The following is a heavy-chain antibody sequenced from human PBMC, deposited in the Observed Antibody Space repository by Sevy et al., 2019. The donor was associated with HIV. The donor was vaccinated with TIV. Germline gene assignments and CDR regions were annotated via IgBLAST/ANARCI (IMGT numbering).Heavy chain of an antibody. Sequence: GESLKISCTASGFTFTSYEMNWVRQAPGKGLEWVSSIISSAKSIYYADSVKGRFTVSRDNAKNSLFLQMNSLRAEDTAIYYCARGPHYYYDSTSFFEYWGQGTLVTVSS. CDR2: IISSAKSI. D-gene: IGHD3-22*01. CDR3: ARGPHYYYDSTSFFEY. CDR1: GFTFTSYE. V-gene: IGHV3-48*03. J-gene: IGHJ4*02.